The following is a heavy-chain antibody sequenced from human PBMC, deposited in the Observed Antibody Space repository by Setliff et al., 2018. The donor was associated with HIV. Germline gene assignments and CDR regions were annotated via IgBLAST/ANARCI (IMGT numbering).Heavy chain of an antibody. J-gene: IGHJ4*02. Sequence: ASVKVSCKASGYTFTTYYMHWVRQAPGQGLEWMGIISPSDDSTDYAQMFQGRVTMTRDTSATTAYMELSSLRSDDTAVYYCARTIPLAGCPCWGQGTLVTVSS. CDR3: ARTIPLAGCPC. CDR1: GYTFTTYY. CDR2: ISPSDDST. D-gene: IGHD6-19*01. V-gene: IGHV1-46*01.